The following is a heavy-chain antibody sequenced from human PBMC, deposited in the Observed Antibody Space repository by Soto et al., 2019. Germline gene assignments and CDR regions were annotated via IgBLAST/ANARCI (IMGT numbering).Heavy chain of an antibody. CDR1: GFTFSSYA. D-gene: IGHD1-1*01. Sequence: QVQLVESGGGVVQPGRCLRLSCAASGFTFSSYAMHWVRQAPGKGLEWVAVISYDGSNKYYADAVKGRFTTSRDNSKNTLNVQKSSLIAEDTAVYCCAGAGGTGGAYGRDVWGQGTTVTVSS. V-gene: IGHV3-30-3*01. CDR3: AGAGGTGGAYGRDV. J-gene: IGHJ6*02. CDR2: ISYDGSNK.